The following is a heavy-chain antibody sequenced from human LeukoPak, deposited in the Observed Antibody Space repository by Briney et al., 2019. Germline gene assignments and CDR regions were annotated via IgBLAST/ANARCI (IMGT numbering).Heavy chain of an antibody. CDR2: IYHDGST. Sequence: SETLSLTCAVSGGSISSNNWWIWVRQSPEKGLGWIGEIYHDGSTNYNPSLKSRVTISMDKSKNQLSLKLNFVTAADTAVYYCARDRGGYTYSHDYWGQGTLVTVSS. CDR3: ARDRGGYTYSHDY. D-gene: IGHD5-18*01. CDR1: GGSISSNNW. J-gene: IGHJ4*02. V-gene: IGHV4-4*02.